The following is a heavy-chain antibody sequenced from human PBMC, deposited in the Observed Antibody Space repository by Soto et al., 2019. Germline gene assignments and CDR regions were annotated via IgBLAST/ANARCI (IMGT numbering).Heavy chain of an antibody. CDR1: GYTFTSYY. V-gene: IGHV1-46*03. D-gene: IGHD6-13*01. CDR2: INPSGGST. CDR3: ARESIAAAGRDRYYYYGMDV. J-gene: IGHJ6*02. Sequence: QVQLVQSGAEVKKPGASVKVSCKASGYTFTSYYMHWVRQAPGQGLEWMGIINPSGGSTSYAQKFQGRVTMTRDTSTSTVYMELSSLRFEDTAVYYCARESIAAAGRDRYYYYGMDVWGQGTTVTVSS.